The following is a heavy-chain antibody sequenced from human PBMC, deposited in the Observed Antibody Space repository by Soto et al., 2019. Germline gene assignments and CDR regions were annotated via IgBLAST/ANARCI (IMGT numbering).Heavy chain of an antibody. Sequence: PSETLSLTCTVSGYSINSDDYWGWIRQPPGKGLEWIASIYHSVSTFYNPSLRSRVTISIDTSKNTLYLQLNSLRAEDTAVYCCAKGYGASHSPFDYWGQGTLVTVSS. J-gene: IGHJ4*02. CDR3: AKGYGASHSPFDY. V-gene: IGHV4-38-2*02. D-gene: IGHD1-26*01. CDR2: IYHSVST. CDR1: GYSINSDDY.